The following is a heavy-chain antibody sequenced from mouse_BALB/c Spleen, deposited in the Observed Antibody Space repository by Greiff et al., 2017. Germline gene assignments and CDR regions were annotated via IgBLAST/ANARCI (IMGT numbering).Heavy chain of an antibody. V-gene: IGHV7-3*02. Sequence: EVKLMESGGGLVQPGGSLRLSCATSGFTFTDYYMSWVRQPPGKALEWLGFIRNKANGYTTEYSASVKGRFTISRDNSQSILYLQMNTLRAEDSATYYCARYYYGSRYFDVWGAGTTVTVSS. CDR3: ARYYYGSRYFDV. CDR2: IRNKANGYTT. J-gene: IGHJ1*01. CDR1: GFTFTDYY. D-gene: IGHD1-1*01.